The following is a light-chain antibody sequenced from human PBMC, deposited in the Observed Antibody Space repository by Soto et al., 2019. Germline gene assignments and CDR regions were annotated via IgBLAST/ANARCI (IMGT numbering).Light chain of an antibody. CDR2: SDV. V-gene: IGLV1-40*01. CDR1: SSNIGAGFD. CDR3: QSYDSGVSASV. Sequence: QSVVTQPPSVSGAPGQRVSISCSGSSSNIGAGFDVHWYQQFPGAAPKLLIYSDVNRPSGVPYRFSASKSGTSASLTITGLQTEAEAHYYCQSYDSGVSASVFGGGTKLTVL. J-gene: IGLJ2*01.